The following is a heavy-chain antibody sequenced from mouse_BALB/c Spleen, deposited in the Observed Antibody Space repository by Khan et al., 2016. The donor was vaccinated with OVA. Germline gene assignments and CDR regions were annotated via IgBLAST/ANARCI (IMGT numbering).Heavy chain of an antibody. J-gene: IGHJ3*01. CDR3: TRAGYGAFAY. CDR1: GYTFTSYW. V-gene: IGHV1-5*01. Sequence: VQLQQSGTVLARPGASVKMSCKASGYTFTSYWLHWVKQRPGQGLEWLGGIFPGNNDTNYNQKIKGRAKLTAVTSASTVDMELSSLTNEDSAVYYCTRAGYGAFAYWGQGTLVTVSA. CDR2: IFPGNNDT. D-gene: IGHD1-1*01.